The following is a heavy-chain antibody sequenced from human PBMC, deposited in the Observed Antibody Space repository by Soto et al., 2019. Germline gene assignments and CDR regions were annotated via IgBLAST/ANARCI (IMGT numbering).Heavy chain of an antibody. CDR3: ARDTDGLHY. CDR1: GLIFSNYK. V-gene: IGHV3-74*01. Sequence: EVQLVESGGGLVQPGGSLRLSCAASGLIFSNYKMHWVRQAPGKGLLWVSRINTDGSITDYADSVKGRFTVSRDNPKNTLYLQMNSLRAEDTAVYYCARDTDGLHYWGQGTLVTVSS. J-gene: IGHJ4*02. CDR2: INTDGSIT.